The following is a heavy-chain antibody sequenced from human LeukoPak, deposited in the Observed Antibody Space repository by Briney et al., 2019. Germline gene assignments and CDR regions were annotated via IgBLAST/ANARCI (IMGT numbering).Heavy chain of an antibody. CDR1: GFTFDDYA. J-gene: IGHJ4*02. V-gene: IGHV3-9*01. Sequence: GRSLRLSCAASGFTFDDYAMHWVRQAPGKGLEWVSGISWNSGSIGYADSVKGRFTISRDNAKNSLYLQMNSLRAEDTALYYCAKERSGYYSYFDYWGQGTLVTVSS. D-gene: IGHD3-22*01. CDR2: ISWNSGSI. CDR3: AKERSGYYSYFDY.